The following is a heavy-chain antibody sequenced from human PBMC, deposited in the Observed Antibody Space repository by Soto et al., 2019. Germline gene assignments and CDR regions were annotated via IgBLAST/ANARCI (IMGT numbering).Heavy chain of an antibody. Sequence: EVQLLESGGGLVQPGGSLRLSCAASGFTFSSYAMSWVRQAPGKGLEWVSAISGSGGSTYYADSVKGRFTISRDNSKNTLYLQMNSLRAEDTAVYYCAKVRLNMVRGVITCFDYWGQGTLVTVSS. D-gene: IGHD3-10*01. CDR2: ISGSGGST. J-gene: IGHJ4*02. V-gene: IGHV3-23*01. CDR1: GFTFSSYA. CDR3: AKVRLNMVRGVITCFDY.